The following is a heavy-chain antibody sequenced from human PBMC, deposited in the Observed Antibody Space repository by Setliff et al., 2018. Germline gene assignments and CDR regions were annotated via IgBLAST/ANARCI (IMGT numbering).Heavy chain of an antibody. CDR3: ARDNPIVGATDY. D-gene: IGHD1-26*01. V-gene: IGHV4-59*01. CDR1: GASISSNY. Sequence: SETLSLTCSVSGASISSNYWSWIRQSPGKGLEWIGYIYYNGTTRYSPSLKSRVTISVDTSKNQFSLRLTSVTAADTAVYFCARDNPIVGATDYWAQGILVTVSS. CDR2: IYYNGTT. J-gene: IGHJ4*02.